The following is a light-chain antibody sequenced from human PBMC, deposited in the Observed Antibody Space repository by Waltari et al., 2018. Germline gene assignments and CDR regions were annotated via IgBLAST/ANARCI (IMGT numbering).Light chain of an antibody. CDR2: DAS. V-gene: IGKV1-5*01. CDR1: QDIGTW. Sequence: DIQMTQSPSIMSAPVGYRFTITCRAPQDIGTWLAWYQQKPGNAPKLLIHDASTLQNGVSSRIRGSGSGTEFALTISNLQPDDVATYYCQQYKSHYRTFGHGTRVEVK. CDR3: QQYKSHYRT. J-gene: IGKJ1*01.